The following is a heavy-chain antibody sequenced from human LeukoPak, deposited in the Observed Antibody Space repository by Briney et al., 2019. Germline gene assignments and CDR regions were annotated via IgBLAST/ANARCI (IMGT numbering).Heavy chain of an antibody. V-gene: IGHV4-39*02. CDR2: IYYSGST. D-gene: IGHD6-19*01. CDR3: AREPKTYSGWDCFDY. J-gene: IGHJ4*02. Sequence: SETLSLTCTVSGGSISSSSYYWGWIRQPPGKGLEWIGSIYYSGSTYYNPSLKGRVTISVDTSKNQFSLKLSSVTAADTAVYYCAREPKTYSGWDCFDYWGQGTLVTVSS. CDR1: GGSISSSSYY.